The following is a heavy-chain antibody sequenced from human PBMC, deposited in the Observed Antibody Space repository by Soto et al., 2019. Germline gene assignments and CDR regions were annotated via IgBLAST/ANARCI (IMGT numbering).Heavy chain of an antibody. J-gene: IGHJ6*02. CDR3: ARGGDYYYYYGMDV. V-gene: IGHV4-59*01. CDR1: GGSISGYY. CDR2: MYNTGST. D-gene: IGHD4-17*01. Sequence: SETLSLTCTVSGGSISGYYWSWIRQPPGKGLEWIGYMYNTGSTVYNPSFKSRVTISVDTSKNQFSLKLNSVTAADTAVYYCARGGDYYYYYGMDVWGQGTTVTVSS.